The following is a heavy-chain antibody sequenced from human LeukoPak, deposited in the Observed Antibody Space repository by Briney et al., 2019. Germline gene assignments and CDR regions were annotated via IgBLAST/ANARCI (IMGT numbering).Heavy chain of an antibody. CDR1: GGTFSSYA. J-gene: IGHJ6*03. CDR2: IIPIFGTA. CDR3: ASRNDSSGYGNYYYYYMDV. V-gene: IGHV1-69*05. D-gene: IGHD3-22*01. Sequence: SVKVSCKASGGTFSSYAISWARQSPGQGLEWMGRIIPIFGTANYAQKFQGRVTITTDESTSTAYMELSSLRSEDTAVYYCASRNDSSGYGNYYYYYMDVWGKGTTVTVSS.